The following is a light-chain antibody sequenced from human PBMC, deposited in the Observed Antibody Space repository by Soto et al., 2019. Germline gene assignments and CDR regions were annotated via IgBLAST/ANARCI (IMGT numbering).Light chain of an antibody. Sequence: DIVMTQSPLSLAVTPGEPASISCSSSQSLLQSNGYNYLDWYLQKPGQSPQLLIYFGSYRASGVPDRFSGSGSGTEFTLKIRRVEAEDVGVYYCMQSQQSPPTFGQGTKVEI. CDR1: QSLLQSNGYNY. CDR2: FGS. J-gene: IGKJ1*01. CDR3: MQSQQSPPT. V-gene: IGKV2-28*01.